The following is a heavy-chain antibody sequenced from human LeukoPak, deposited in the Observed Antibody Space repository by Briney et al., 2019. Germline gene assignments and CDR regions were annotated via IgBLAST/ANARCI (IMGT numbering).Heavy chain of an antibody. CDR3: ARRGRLLWFGELLVPYYFDY. CDR2: INHSGST. Sequence: SETLSLTCAVYGGSFSGYYWSWIRQPPGKGLEWIGEINHSGSTNYNPSLESRVTISVDTSKNQFSLKLSSVTAADTAVYYCARRGRLLWFGELLVPYYFDYWGQGTLVTVSS. CDR1: GGSFSGYY. D-gene: IGHD3-10*01. V-gene: IGHV4-34*01. J-gene: IGHJ4*02.